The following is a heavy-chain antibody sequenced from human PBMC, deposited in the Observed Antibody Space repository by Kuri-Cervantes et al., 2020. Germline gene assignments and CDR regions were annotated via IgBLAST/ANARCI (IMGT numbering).Heavy chain of an antibody. Sequence: ASVKVSCKASGDTFTGDYTHWARQAPGQGLGWRGWINPNSGNTGYAQKFQGRVTMTRNTSISTAYMELCSLRSEDTAVYYCARGRYDFWCGYWDYYYYYGMDVWGQGTTVTVSS. J-gene: IGHJ6*02. CDR3: ARGRYDFWCGYWDYYYYYGMDV. CDR1: GDTFTGDY. V-gene: IGHV1-8*02. D-gene: IGHD3-3*01. CDR2: INPNSGNT.